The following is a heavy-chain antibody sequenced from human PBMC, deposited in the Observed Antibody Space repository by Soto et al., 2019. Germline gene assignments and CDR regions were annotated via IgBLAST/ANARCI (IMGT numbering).Heavy chain of an antibody. CDR3: ATWALALPKLEPPGYNWNYGYGY. V-gene: IGHV1-24*01. J-gene: IGHJ4*02. CDR2: FDPEDGET. D-gene: IGHD1-7*01. Sequence: QVQLVQSGAEVKKPGASVKVSCKVSGYTLTELSMHWVRQAPGKGLEWMGGFDPEDGETIYAQKFQGRVTMTEDTSTDTAYMELSSLRSEDTAVYYCATWALALPKLEPPGYNWNYGYGYWGQGTLVTVSS. CDR1: GYTLTELS.